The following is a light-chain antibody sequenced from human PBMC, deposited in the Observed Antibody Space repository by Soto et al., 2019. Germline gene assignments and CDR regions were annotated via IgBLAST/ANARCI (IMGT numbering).Light chain of an antibody. J-gene: IGKJ3*01. V-gene: IGKV3-20*01. CDR1: QSVSSSY. CDR2: GAS. CDR3: QQYGSSLFT. Sequence: EIVLTQSPGILSLSPGERTTLSCRASQSVSSSYLAWYQQKPGQAPRLLIYGASSRATGIPDRFSGSGSGIYFTLTISRVEPEDFAVYCGQQYGSSLFTFGPGTKVDIK.